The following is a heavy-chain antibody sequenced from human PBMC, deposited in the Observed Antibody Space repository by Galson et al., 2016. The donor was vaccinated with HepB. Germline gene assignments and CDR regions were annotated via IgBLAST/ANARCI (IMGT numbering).Heavy chain of an antibody. D-gene: IGHD3-10*01. CDR1: GFSFSNYS. CDR3: ARLRTGASGSYYYDY. J-gene: IGHJ4*02. V-gene: IGHV3-21*01. CDR2: IDPTTTYI. Sequence: SLRLSCAASGFSFSNYSMNWVRQAPGKGLEWVSSIDPTTTYIYYADSLKGRFTISRDNAKNSLYLQVNSLRVEDTAVYYCARLRTGASGSYYYDYLGQGTLVTVSA.